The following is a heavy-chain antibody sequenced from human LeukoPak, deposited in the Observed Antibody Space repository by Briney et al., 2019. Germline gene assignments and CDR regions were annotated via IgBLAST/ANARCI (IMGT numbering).Heavy chain of an antibody. J-gene: IGHJ3*02. D-gene: IGHD3-3*01. V-gene: IGHV3-7*01. Sequence: GGSLRLSCEGSGFTFSDYWMGWVRQAPGKGLQWVANIKQDGSEKYYVDSVKGRFTISRDNAKNSLYLQMNSLRAEDTAVYYCARAPPSRFLEWFLGAFDIWGQGTMVTVSS. CDR3: ARAPPSRFLEWFLGAFDI. CDR1: GFTFSDYW. CDR2: IKQDGSEK.